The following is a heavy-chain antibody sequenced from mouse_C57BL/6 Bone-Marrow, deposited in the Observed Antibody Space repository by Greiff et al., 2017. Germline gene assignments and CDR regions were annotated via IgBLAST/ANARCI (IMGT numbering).Heavy chain of an antibody. D-gene: IGHD1-1*01. CDR2: ISYDGSN. V-gene: IGHV3-6*01. CDR1: GYSITSGYY. Sequence: LMESGPGLVKPSQSLSLTCSVTGYSITSGYYWNWIRQFPGNKLEWMGYISYDGSNNYNPSLKNRISIARDTSKNQFFLKLNSVTTEDTATYYCARFIGDYWGQGTTLTVSS. CDR3: ARFIGDY. J-gene: IGHJ2*01.